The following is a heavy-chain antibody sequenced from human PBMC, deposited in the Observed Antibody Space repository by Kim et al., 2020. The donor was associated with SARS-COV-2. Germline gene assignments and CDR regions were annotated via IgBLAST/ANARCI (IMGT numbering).Heavy chain of an antibody. CDR1: GFNFNNYA. J-gene: IGHJ3*01. V-gene: IGHV3-30*18. CDR2: ISYEGSVK. CDR3: AKSSDFFWFGDGLNAF. D-gene: IGHD3-10*01. Sequence: GGSLRLSCGTSGFNFNNYAMHWVRQAPGKGLEWLAVISYEGSVKHYADSLKGRFTVSRDSSHNTLYLQMRSLRPEDTAFYYFAKSSDFFWFGDGLNAF.